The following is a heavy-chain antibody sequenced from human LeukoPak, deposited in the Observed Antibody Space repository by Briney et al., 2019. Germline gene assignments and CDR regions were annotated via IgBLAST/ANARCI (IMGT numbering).Heavy chain of an antibody. CDR2: IRSSDGRT. J-gene: IGHJ5*02. Sequence: PGGSLRLSCAASRSTFPSYAMSWVRQSPTKGLEWVSSIRSSDGRTSYADSVRGRFTISRDYSKSTLYPQMNSLRGEDTAVYYCANTYYDSSPLDPWGQGTLVSVSS. CDR1: RSTFPSYA. D-gene: IGHD3-22*01. V-gene: IGHV3-23*01. CDR3: ANTYYDSSPLDP.